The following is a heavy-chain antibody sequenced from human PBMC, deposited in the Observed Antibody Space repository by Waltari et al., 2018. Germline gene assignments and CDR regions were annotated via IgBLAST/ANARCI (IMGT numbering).Heavy chain of an antibody. J-gene: IGHJ4*02. CDR2: IWHDGSNE. D-gene: IGHD2-15*01. V-gene: IGHV3-33*01. CDR1: GFTFSRFG. Sequence: VVQPGRSLRLSCAASGFTFSRFGMHWVRQAPGKGLEWVAVIWHDGSNEYYVDSVKGRFTISRDNSKNTLYLQMNSLRAEDSAVYYCASQSTTLFDYWGQGTLVTVSS. CDR3: ASQSTTLFDY.